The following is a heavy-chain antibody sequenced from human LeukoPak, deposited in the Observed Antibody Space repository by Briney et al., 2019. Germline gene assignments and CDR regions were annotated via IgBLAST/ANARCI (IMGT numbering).Heavy chain of an antibody. CDR2: ISSSGSYT. Sequence: PGGSLRLSCAVSGFSLSDYYMSWIRQAPGKGLEWLAYISSSGSYTNYADSVKGRFTVSRDSAKNSLYLQMNSLRAEDTAVYYCARGGGHSLDYWGQGTLVTVSS. V-gene: IGHV3-11*06. D-gene: IGHD2-15*01. J-gene: IGHJ4*02. CDR3: ARGGGHSLDY. CDR1: GFSLSDYY.